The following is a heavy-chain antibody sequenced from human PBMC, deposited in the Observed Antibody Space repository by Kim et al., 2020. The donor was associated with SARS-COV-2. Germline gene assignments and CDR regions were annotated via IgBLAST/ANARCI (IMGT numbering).Heavy chain of an antibody. V-gene: IGHV1-58*01. CDR3: AVSVVVADNWFDP. Sequence: AQKFQERVTITRDMSTSTAYMELSSLRSEDTAVYYCAVSVVVADNWFDPWGQGTLVTVSS. J-gene: IGHJ5*02. D-gene: IGHD2-15*01.